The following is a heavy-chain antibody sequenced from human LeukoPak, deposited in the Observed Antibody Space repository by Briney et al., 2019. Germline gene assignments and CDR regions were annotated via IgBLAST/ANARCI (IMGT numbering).Heavy chain of an antibody. D-gene: IGHD5-24*01. Sequence: PSETLSLTCTVSGGSISSYYWSWIRQPPGKELEWIGYIYYSGSTNYNPSLKSRVTISVDTSKNQFSLKLSSVTAADTAVYYCARWLQPEDAFDIWGQGTMVTVSS. CDR3: ARWLQPEDAFDI. CDR2: IYYSGST. CDR1: GGSISSYY. J-gene: IGHJ3*02. V-gene: IGHV4-59*12.